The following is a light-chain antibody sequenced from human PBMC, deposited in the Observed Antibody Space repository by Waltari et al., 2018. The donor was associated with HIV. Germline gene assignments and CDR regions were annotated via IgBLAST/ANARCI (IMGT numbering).Light chain of an antibody. CDR2: AAS. CDR1: KGISNY. V-gene: IGKV1-27*01. CDR3: QKYNSAPRIT. J-gene: IGKJ5*01. Sequence: DIQMTQSPSYLSASVGDRVTITCRASKGISNYLAWYQQQPGKVPKPLIYAASTLQSGVPSRFSGSGSGTDFTLAISSLQPEDVATYYCQKYNSAPRITFGQGTRLEIK.